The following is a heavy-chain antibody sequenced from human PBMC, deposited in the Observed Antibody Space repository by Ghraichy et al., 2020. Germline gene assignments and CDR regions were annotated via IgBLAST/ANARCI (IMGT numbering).Heavy chain of an antibody. D-gene: IGHD2-15*01. CDR1: GYIFTSYD. J-gene: IGHJ4*02. CDR3: AKDLQGSDPSFDY. V-gene: IGHV1-3*01. CDR2: INPQNGNT. Sequence: ASVKVSCKTSGYIFTSYDMHWVRQAPGQRFEWIGLINPQNGNTRYSQQFQGRVTFTRDAFASTAYMELTSLRSEDTALYFCAKDLQGSDPSFDYWGQGTLVSFST.